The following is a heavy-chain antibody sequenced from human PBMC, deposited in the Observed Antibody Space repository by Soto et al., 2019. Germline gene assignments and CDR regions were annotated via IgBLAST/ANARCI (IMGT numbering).Heavy chain of an antibody. Sequence: QVQLVESGGGVVQPGRSLRLSCAASGFTFSSYAMHWVRQAPGKGLEWVAVISYDGSNKYYADSVKGRFTISRDNSKNTLYLQTNSLRAEDTAVYYCARQLETRGDYYYYGMDVWGQGTTVTVSS. CDR1: GFTFSSYA. D-gene: IGHD6-13*01. V-gene: IGHV3-30-3*01. CDR3: ARQLETRGDYYYYGMDV. CDR2: ISYDGSNK. J-gene: IGHJ6*02.